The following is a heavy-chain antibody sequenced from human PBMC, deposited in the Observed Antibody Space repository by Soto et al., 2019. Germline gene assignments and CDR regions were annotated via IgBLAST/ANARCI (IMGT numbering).Heavy chain of an antibody. V-gene: IGHV4-59*01. J-gene: IGHJ4*02. D-gene: IGHD3-3*01. CDR3: ARDRYDFWSGYYTGFFDY. CDR1: GGSISSYY. Sequence: ETLSLTCTVSGGSISSYYWSWIRQPPGKGLEWIGYIYYSGSTNYNPSLKSRVTISVDTSKNQFSLKLSSVTAADTAVYYCARDRYDFWSGYYTGFFDYWGQGTLVTVSA. CDR2: IYYSGST.